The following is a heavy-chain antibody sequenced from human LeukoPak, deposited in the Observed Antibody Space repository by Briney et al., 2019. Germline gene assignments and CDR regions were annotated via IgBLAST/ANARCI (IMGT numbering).Heavy chain of an antibody. CDR3: AKRGGLPPLDYYYYYVDV. J-gene: IGHJ6*03. V-gene: IGHV3-23*01. CDR1: GFTFSSYA. D-gene: IGHD2-21*02. CDR2: ISGSGGST. Sequence: GGSLRLSCAASGFTFSSYAMNWVRQAPGKGLEWVSVISGSGGSTYYADSVKGRFTISRDNSKNTLYLQMNSLRAEDTAVYYCAKRGGLPPLDYYYYYVDVWGKGTTVTVSS.